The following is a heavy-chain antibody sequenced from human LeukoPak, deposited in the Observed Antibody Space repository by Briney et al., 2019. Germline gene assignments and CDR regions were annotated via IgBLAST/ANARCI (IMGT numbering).Heavy chain of an antibody. V-gene: IGHV1-18*01. CDR3: ARDQDFWSGYYPNWFDP. CDR1: GYTFTSYG. D-gene: IGHD3-3*01. Sequence: ASVKVSCKASGYTFTSYGISWVRQTPGQGLEWMGWISAYNGNTNYAQKLQGRVTMTTDTSTSTAYMELRSLRSDDTAVYYCARDQDFWSGYYPNWFDPWGQGTLVTVSS. J-gene: IGHJ5*02. CDR2: ISAYNGNT.